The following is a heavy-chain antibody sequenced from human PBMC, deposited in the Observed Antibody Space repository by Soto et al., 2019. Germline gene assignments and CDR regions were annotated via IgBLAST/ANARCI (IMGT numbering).Heavy chain of an antibody. CDR3: ARRYGDYFDF. CDR2: IYYTGTT. D-gene: IGHD4-17*01. J-gene: IGHJ4*02. V-gene: IGHV4-59*08. CDR1: DGSVTSYY. Sequence: SETLSLTCSVFDGSVTSYYWSWVRQSPGKGLDWIGYIYYTGTTNYNPSLKSRLAMSVDTSNNQFSLRLSSVTAADTAVYYCARRYGDYFDFWGQGTLVTVSS.